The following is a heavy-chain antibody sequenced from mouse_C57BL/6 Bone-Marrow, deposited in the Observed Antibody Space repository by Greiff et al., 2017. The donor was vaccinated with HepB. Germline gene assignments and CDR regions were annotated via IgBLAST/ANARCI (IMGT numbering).Heavy chain of an antibody. CDR3: ARDLRDYDCYWYFDV. J-gene: IGHJ1*03. Sequence: EVQVVESGPGLVKPSQSLSLTCSVTGYSITSGYYWNWIRQFPGNKLEWMGYISYDGSNNYNPSLKNRISITRDTSKNQFFLKLNSVTTEDTATYYCARDLRDYDCYWYFDVWGTGTTVTVSS. CDR1: GYSITSGYY. V-gene: IGHV3-6*01. D-gene: IGHD2-4*01. CDR2: ISYDGSN.